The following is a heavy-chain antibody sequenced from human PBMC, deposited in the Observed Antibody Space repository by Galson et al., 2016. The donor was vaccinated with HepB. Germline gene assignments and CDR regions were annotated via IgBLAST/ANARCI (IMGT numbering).Heavy chain of an antibody. V-gene: IGHV1-46*01. D-gene: IGHD6-19*01. CDR2: INPSGGST. Sequence: SVKVSCKASGYTLTYYYMHWVRQAPGQGLEWMGIINPSGGSTTYAQKFQGRVTMTRDTSTSTVYMELSRLKSEDTAVYFCARGDSGGWYDVDYFDYWGQGTLVTVSS. J-gene: IGHJ4*02. CDR3: ARGDSGGWYDVDYFDY. CDR1: GYTLTYYY.